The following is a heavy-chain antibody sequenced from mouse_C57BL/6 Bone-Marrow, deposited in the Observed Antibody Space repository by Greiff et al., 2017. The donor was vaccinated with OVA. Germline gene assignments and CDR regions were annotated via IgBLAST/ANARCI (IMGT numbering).Heavy chain of an antibody. CDR1: GYTFTDHT. J-gene: IGHJ4*01. CDR3: ASPEGIYDGYYDAMDY. D-gene: IGHD2-3*01. Sequence: SDAELVKPGASVKISCKVSGYTFTDHTIHWMKQRPEQGLEWIGYIYPRDGSTKYNEKFKGKATLTADKSSSTAYMQLNSLTSEDSAVYFCASPEGIYDGYYDAMDYWGQGTSVTVSS. CDR2: IYPRDGST. V-gene: IGHV1-78*01.